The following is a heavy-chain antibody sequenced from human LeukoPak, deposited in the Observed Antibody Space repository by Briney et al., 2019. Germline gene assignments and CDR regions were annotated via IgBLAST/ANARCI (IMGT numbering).Heavy chain of an antibody. D-gene: IGHD3-16*01. CDR1: GFTFSSYS. J-gene: IGHJ4*02. CDR2: ISSSSSYI. V-gene: IGHV3-21*01. Sequence: GGSLRLSCSASGFTFSSYSMNWVRQAPGKGLEWVSSISSSSSYIYYAGSVKGRFTISRDNAKNSLYLQMNSLRAEDTAVYYCAKDGGDSADIQLGFDYWGQGTLVTVSS. CDR3: AKDGGDSADIQLGFDY.